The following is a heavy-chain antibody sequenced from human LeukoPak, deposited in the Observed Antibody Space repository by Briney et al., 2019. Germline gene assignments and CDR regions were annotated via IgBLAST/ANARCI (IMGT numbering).Heavy chain of an antibody. CDR2: ITWNGGYT. Sequence: RTGGSLRLSCAASGCIFDDYGMTWVRQAPGKGLEWVSGITWNGGYTGYADSVKGRFTISRDNAKNSLYLQMNSLRAEDTAVYYCAELGITMIGGVWGKRTTVTISS. D-gene: IGHD3-10*02. J-gene: IGHJ6*04. CDR3: AELGITMIGGV. CDR1: GCIFDDYG. V-gene: IGHV3-20*04.